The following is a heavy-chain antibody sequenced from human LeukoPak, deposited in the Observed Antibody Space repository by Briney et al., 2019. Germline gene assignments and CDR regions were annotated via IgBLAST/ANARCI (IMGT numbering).Heavy chain of an antibody. V-gene: IGHV3-23*01. Sequence: GGTLRLSCAASGFTFSDYGMSWVRQAPGKGLEWVSAISGSGGSTYYADSVKGRFTISRDNSKNTLYLQMNSLRAEDTAVYYCAKSYDSSGYYYWRGFYFDYWGQGTLVTVSS. CDR2: ISGSGGST. CDR3: AKSYDSSGYYYWRGFYFDY. J-gene: IGHJ4*02. CDR1: GFTFSDYG. D-gene: IGHD3-22*01.